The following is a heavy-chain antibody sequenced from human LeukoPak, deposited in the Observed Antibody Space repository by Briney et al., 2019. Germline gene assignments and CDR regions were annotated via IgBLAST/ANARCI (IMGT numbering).Heavy chain of an antibody. CDR1: GFTFDDYG. J-gene: IGHJ3*02. CDR3: ARGQNYYGSGSQTFDI. D-gene: IGHD3-10*01. CDR2: INWNGGST. Sequence: PGGSLRLSCAASGFTFDDYGMSWVRQAPGKGLEWVSGINWNGGSTGYADSVKGRFTISRDNAKNSLYLQVSSLRAEDTAWYYCARGQNYYGSGSQTFDIWGQETMVTVSS. V-gene: IGHV3-20*04.